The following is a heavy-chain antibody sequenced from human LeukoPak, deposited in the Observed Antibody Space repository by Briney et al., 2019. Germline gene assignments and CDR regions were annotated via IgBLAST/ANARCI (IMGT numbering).Heavy chain of an antibody. V-gene: IGHV1-2*02. Sequence: ASVKVSCKASGYTFTGHYMHWVRQAPGQGLEWMGWVSPYSGDTNDAQNFEGRVTMTRDTSISTVYMELSRLTSDDTAVYFCARVRIEAAGRGLDYWGQGTPVTVSS. CDR1: GYTFTGHY. J-gene: IGHJ4*02. CDR3: ARVRIEAAGRGLDY. D-gene: IGHD6-13*01. CDR2: VSPYSGDT.